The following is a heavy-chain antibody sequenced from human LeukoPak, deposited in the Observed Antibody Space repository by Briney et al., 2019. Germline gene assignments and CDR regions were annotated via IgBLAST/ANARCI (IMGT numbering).Heavy chain of an antibody. CDR1: GFTFDDYA. CDR2: ISWNSGSI. Sequence: GGSLRLSCAAAGFTFDDYAMHWVRQAPGKGLEWVSGISWNSGSIGYADSVEGRFTISRDNAKNSLYLQMNSLRAEDTALYYCAKAYIVIAVAGTEGFWFDPWGQGTLVTVSS. D-gene: IGHD6-19*01. J-gene: IGHJ5*02. CDR3: AKAYIVIAVAGTEGFWFDP. V-gene: IGHV3-9*01.